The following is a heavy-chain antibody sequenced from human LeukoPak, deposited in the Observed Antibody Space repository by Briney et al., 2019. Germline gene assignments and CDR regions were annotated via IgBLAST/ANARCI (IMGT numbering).Heavy chain of an antibody. Sequence: TGGSLRLSCAASGFTFSSYGMHWVRQAPGKGLEGVAFIRYDGSNKYYADSVKGRFTISRDNSKNTLYLQMNSLRAEDTAVYYCAKSQHYDFWSGDYWGQGTLVTVSS. J-gene: IGHJ4*02. CDR1: GFTFSSYG. CDR2: IRYDGSNK. CDR3: AKSQHYDFWSGDY. D-gene: IGHD3-3*01. V-gene: IGHV3-30*02.